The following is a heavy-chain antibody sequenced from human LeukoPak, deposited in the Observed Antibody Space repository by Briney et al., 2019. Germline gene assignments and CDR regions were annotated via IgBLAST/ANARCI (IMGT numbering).Heavy chain of an antibody. CDR2: IYTRGTT. CDR3: ARDGVDNYYGSGSFYY. CDR1: GGSISSGYYS. J-gene: IGHJ4*02. D-gene: IGHD3-10*01. V-gene: IGHV4-61*02. Sequence: PSETLSLTCTVSGGSISSGYYSWSWIRQPAGKGLEWIGRIYTRGTTNYNPSLESRVTISVDTSKNQFSLKLNSVTAADTAVYYCARDGVDNYYGSGSFYYWGQGTLVTVSS.